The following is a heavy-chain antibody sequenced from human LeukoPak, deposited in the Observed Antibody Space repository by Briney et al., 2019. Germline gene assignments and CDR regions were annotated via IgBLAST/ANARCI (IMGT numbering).Heavy chain of an antibody. Sequence: ASVKVSCKASGYTFTRYGISWVRQAPGQGLEWMGWISAYNGNTNYAQKLQGRVTMTTDTSTNTAYMELRSLRSDDTAVYYCARGRLNYYDSSGPPTAYWGQGTLVAVSS. D-gene: IGHD3-22*01. CDR1: GYTFTRYG. CDR3: ARGRLNYYDSSGPPTAY. J-gene: IGHJ4*02. CDR2: ISAYNGNT. V-gene: IGHV1-18*01.